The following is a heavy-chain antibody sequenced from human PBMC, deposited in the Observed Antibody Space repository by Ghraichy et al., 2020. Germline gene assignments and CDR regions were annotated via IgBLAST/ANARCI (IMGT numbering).Heavy chain of an antibody. D-gene: IGHD2-2*01. CDR1: GFTFSSYW. Sequence: GGSLRLSCAASGFTFSSYWMSWVSQAPGKGLDWVATIRQDVSEKHYVDSVEGRFTISRDNAYDALYLQMNSLRAEDTAVYYCVRGCGRASCPYYFDSWGQGTLVTVSS. CDR3: VRGCGRASCPYYFDS. V-gene: IGHV3-7*01. J-gene: IGHJ4*02. CDR2: IRQDVSEK.